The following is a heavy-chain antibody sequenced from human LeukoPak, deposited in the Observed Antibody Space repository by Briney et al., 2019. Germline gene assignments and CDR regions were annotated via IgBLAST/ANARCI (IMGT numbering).Heavy chain of an antibody. J-gene: IGHJ4*02. CDR2: INHSGST. D-gene: IGHD3-22*01. Sequence: SETLSLTCAVYGGSFSGYYWSWIRQPPGKALEWIGEINHSGSTNYNPSLKSRVTISVDTSKNQFSLKLSSVTAADTAVYYCARGGSGRPYYYDSSGSGHDYWGQGTLVTVSS. CDR3: ARGGSGRPYYYDSSGSGHDY. V-gene: IGHV4-34*01. CDR1: GGSFSGYY.